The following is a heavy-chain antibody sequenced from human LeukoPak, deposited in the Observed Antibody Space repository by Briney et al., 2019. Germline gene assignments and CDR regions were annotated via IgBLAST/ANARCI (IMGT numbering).Heavy chain of an antibody. J-gene: IGHJ4*02. CDR1: GFTFDAYL. Sequence: GGSLRLSCAVSGFTFDAYLTTWVRQAPGRGLEWVANINQDGTEQYYADSVRGRFTISRDTAKNSLYLQMYSARDENTALYYWARRAYGYGNFFDYWGQGTLVTVSS. D-gene: IGHD4-11*01. CDR2: INQDGTEQ. V-gene: IGHV3-7*01. CDR3: ARRAYGYGNFFDY.